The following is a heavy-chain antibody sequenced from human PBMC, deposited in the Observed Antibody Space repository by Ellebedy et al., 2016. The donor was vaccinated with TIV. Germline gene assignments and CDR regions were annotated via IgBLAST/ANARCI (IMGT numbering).Heavy chain of an antibody. CDR3: VRGGGGFDY. J-gene: IGHJ4*02. Sequence: GESLKISXAASGFIFSDYYMSWIRQAPGKGLEWVSYIHSGGTIIYYADSVRGRFTISRDNAKNSLYLQVDSLRVEDTAVYYCVRGGGGFDYWGQGTQVTASS. V-gene: IGHV3-11*01. CDR1: GFIFSDYY. D-gene: IGHD3-10*01. CDR2: IHSGGTII.